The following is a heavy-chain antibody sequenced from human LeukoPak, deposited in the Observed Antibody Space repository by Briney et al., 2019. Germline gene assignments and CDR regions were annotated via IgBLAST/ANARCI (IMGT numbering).Heavy chain of an antibody. Sequence: SSETLSLTCTVSGGSISSSSYYWGWIRQPPGKGLEWIGSIYYSGSTYYNSSLKSRVTISVDTSKNQFSLKLSSVTAADTAVYYCARASDPLRWFDPWGQGTLATVS. V-gene: IGHV4-39*07. CDR1: GGSISSSSYY. CDR3: ARASDPLRWFDP. CDR2: IYYSGST. D-gene: IGHD3-9*01. J-gene: IGHJ5*02.